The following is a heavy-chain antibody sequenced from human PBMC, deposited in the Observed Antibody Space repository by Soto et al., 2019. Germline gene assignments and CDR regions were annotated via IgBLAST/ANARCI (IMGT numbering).Heavy chain of an antibody. Sequence: EVQLVESGGGLVQPGGSLRLSCAASGFSVSTYWMHWVRQAPGKGLEWVSRINTDGSSTIYADSVKGRCTISRDNAKKTVSLQMPRLRAEDTAVYYCTRGLENYGYFDHGGQGILVTVSS. CDR1: GFSVSTYW. D-gene: IGHD1-7*01. V-gene: IGHV3-74*01. J-gene: IGHJ4*02. CDR2: INTDGSST. CDR3: TRGLENYGYFDH.